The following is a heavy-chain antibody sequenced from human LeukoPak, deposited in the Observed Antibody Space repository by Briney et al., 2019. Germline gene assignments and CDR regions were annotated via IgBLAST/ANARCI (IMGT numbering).Heavy chain of an antibody. D-gene: IGHD5-12*01. Sequence: ASVKVSCKVSGYTLTELSLRWVPQAPGKGLEWMGGFDPEDGETIYAQKFQGRVTMTEDTSTDTAYMELSSLRSEDTAVYYCATLRGYSHLGRFDPWGQGTLVTVSS. CDR1: GYTLTELS. CDR2: FDPEDGET. CDR3: ATLRGYSHLGRFDP. V-gene: IGHV1-24*01. J-gene: IGHJ5*02.